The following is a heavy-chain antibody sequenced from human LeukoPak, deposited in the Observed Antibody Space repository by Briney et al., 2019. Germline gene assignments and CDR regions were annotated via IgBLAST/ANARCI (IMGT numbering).Heavy chain of an antibody. CDR3: ARGEHDYGEVWFDP. D-gene: IGHD4-17*01. Sequence: GSLRLSCAASGFTFSSYDMHWVRQATGKGLEWVSAIGTAGDTYYPGSAKGRFTISRENAKNSLYLQMNSLRAGDTAVYYCARGEHDYGEVWFDPWGQGTLVTVSS. J-gene: IGHJ5*02. CDR2: IGTAGDT. CDR1: GFTFSSYD. V-gene: IGHV3-13*01.